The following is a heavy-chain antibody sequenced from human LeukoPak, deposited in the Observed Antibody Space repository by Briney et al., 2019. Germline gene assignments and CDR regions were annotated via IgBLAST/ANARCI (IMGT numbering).Heavy chain of an antibody. Sequence: SSETLSLTCTVSGGSISSYYWIWLRQPPGKGLEWIGYIYYSGSTNYNPSLKSRVTISVDTSKNQFSLKLSSVTAADTAVYYCARHREDAFDIWGQGTMVTVSS. D-gene: IGHD1-26*01. J-gene: IGHJ3*02. CDR1: GGSISSYY. CDR2: IYYSGST. V-gene: IGHV4-59*08. CDR3: ARHREDAFDI.